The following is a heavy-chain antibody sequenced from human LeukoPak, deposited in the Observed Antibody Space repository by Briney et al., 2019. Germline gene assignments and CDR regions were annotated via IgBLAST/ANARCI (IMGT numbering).Heavy chain of an antibody. D-gene: IGHD3-10*01. J-gene: IGHJ4*02. CDR2: IFYTGSA. Sequence: PSESLSLTCTVSVGSISSSSYYWGWTRQPPGKGLECIGSIFYTGSAYYNPSLKSRVTISVDTSKNQFFLKLRSVTAADTAIYYCGRHSGYFDYWGQGALVTVSS. CDR3: GRHSGYFDY. CDR1: VGSISSSSYY. V-gene: IGHV4-39*01.